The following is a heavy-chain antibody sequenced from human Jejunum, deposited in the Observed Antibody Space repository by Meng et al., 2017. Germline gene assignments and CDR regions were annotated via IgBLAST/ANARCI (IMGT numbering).Heavy chain of an antibody. CDR2: ITAGNGNT. D-gene: IGHD3-10*01. CDR3: ARDMPYSSGSFDY. J-gene: IGHJ4*02. CDR1: GFTFVSYA. V-gene: IGHV1-3*01. Sequence: QVQIGQSGAEVKKPGALVTVSCKASGFTFVSYAIYWVRQAPGQGLEWMGWITAGNGNTKYSQKFQGRVTITRDTSASTAYMELSSLRSEDTAVYYCARDMPYSSGSFDYWGQGTLVTVSS.